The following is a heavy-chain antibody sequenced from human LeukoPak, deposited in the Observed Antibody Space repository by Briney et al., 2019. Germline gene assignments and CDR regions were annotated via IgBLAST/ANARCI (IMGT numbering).Heavy chain of an antibody. CDR1: GFTFSSHA. V-gene: IGHV3-23*01. J-gene: IGHJ4*02. D-gene: IGHD3-9*01. Sequence: GGSLRLSCAASGFTFSSHAMSWVRQAPGRGLEWVSAISGSGGSTYYADSVKGRFTISRDNSKNTLYLQMNSLRAEDTAVYYCARDEILTGYYGTKYYLDYWGQGTLVTVSS. CDR3: ARDEILTGYYGTKYYLDY. CDR2: ISGSGGST.